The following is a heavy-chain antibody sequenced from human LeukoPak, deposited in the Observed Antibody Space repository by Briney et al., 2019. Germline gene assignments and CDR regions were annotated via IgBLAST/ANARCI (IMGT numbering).Heavy chain of an antibody. CDR2: ISGSGGST. V-gene: IGHV3-23*01. Sequence: GGSLRLSCAASGFTFSSYAVSWVRQAPGKGLEWVSAISGSGGSTYYADSVKGRFTISRDNSKNTLYLQMNSLRAEDTAVYYCAKDHWNDVMGFDYWGQGTLVTVSS. D-gene: IGHD1-1*01. CDR1: GFTFSSYA. J-gene: IGHJ4*02. CDR3: AKDHWNDVMGFDY.